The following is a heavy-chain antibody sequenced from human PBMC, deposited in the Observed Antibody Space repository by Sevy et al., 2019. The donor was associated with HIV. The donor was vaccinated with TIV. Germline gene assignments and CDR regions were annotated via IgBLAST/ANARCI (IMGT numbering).Heavy chain of an antibody. J-gene: IGHJ4*02. CDR1: GYTFTSYR. Sequence: APVKVSCEASGYTFTSYRIYWVRQAPGQGLEWMGWISPLNGDTNYAQKFQGRVTMITDTSTRTAYMELRSLRADDTAVYFCARAFCSGGSCYSLAFWGQGALVTVSS. V-gene: IGHV1-18*01. D-gene: IGHD2-15*01. CDR2: ISPLNGDT. CDR3: ARAFCSGGSCYSLAF.